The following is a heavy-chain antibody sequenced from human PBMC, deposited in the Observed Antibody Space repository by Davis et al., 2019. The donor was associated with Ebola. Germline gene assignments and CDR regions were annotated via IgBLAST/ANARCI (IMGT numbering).Heavy chain of an antibody. CDR3: ERGGKLPVGYYYYGMDV. CDR2: ISSSSSPI. J-gene: IGHJ6*02. CDR1: GFTFSSYS. D-gene: IGHD2-15*01. V-gene: IGHV3-48*02. Sequence: GESLKISCAASGFTFSSYSMNWVRQAPGKGLEWVSSISSSSSPIYYADSVKGRFIIFRDNAKNSLYLQMNSLRDEDAAEYFCERGGKLPVGYYYYGMDVWGQGTTVTVSS.